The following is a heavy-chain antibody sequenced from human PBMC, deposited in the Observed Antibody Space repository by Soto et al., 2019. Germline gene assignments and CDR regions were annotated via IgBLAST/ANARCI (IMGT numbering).Heavy chain of an antibody. V-gene: IGHV3-30*18. Sequence: ESGGGVVQPGRSLRLSCAASVFTFSSYGMHWVRQAPGKGLEWVAVISYDGSKKYYADSVKGRFTISRDNSKNTLYLQMNSLRAEDTAVYYCAKGGRMVRGDYFDYWGQGTLVTVSS. CDR1: VFTFSSYG. J-gene: IGHJ4*02. CDR2: ISYDGSKK. CDR3: AKGGRMVRGDYFDY. D-gene: IGHD3-10*01.